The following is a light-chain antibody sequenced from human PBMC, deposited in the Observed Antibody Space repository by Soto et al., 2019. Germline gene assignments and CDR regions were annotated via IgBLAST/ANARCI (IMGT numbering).Light chain of an antibody. CDR1: QGISSY. CDR3: QQLNSYPPWT. CDR2: AAS. V-gene: IGKV1-9*01. J-gene: IGKJ1*01. Sequence: IQLTQSPSSLSASVGDRVTITCRASQGISSYLAWYQQKPGKAPKLLIYAASTLQSGVPSRFSGSGSGTDFTITISSLQPEDFATYYCQQLNSYPPWTFGQGTKVEIK.